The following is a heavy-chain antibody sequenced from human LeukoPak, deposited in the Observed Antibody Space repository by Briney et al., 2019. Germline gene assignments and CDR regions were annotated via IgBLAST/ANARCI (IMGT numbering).Heavy chain of an antibody. V-gene: IGHV3-7*01. CDR2: IKQDGSEK. Sequence: GGSLRLSCAATGFTFSSYWMSWVRQAPGKGLEWVANIKQDGSEKYYVDSVKGRFTISRDNAKNSLYLQMNSLRAEDTAVYYCAKDTGYYYDSSNYWVWGQGTLVTVSS. CDR1: GFTFSSYW. CDR3: AKDTGYYYDSSNYWV. J-gene: IGHJ4*02. D-gene: IGHD3-22*01.